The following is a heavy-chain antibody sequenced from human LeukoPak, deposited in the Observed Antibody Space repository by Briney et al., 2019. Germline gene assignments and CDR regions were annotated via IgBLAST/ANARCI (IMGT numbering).Heavy chain of an antibody. CDR2: ISYDGSNK. CDR3: ARDVSAGPGADAFDI. V-gene: IGHV3-30-3*01. Sequence: GGSLRLSCAASGFTFSSYAMHWVRQAPGKGLEWVAVISYDGSNKYYADSVKGRFTISRDNSKNTLYLQMNSLRAEDTAVYYCARDVSAGPGADAFDIWGQGTMVTVSS. D-gene: IGHD2/OR15-2a*01. J-gene: IGHJ3*02. CDR1: GFTFSSYA.